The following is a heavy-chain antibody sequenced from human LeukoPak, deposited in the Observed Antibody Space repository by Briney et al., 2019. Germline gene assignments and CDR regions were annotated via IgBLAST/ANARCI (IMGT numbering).Heavy chain of an antibody. CDR1: GYTFTSYG. CDR2: ISAYNGNT. D-gene: IGHD4-11*01. V-gene: IGHV1-18*01. Sequence: VASVTVSCKASGYTFTSYGISWVRQAPGQGLEWMGWISAYNGNTNYAQKLQGRVTMTTDTSTSTAYMELRSLRSDDTAVYYCARASVTTPYYYYGMDVWGQGTTVTVSS. J-gene: IGHJ6*02. CDR3: ARASVTTPYYYYGMDV.